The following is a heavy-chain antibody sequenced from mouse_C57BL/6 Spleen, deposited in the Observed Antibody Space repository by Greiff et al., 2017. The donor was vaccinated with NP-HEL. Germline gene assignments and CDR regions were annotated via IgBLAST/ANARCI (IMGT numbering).Heavy chain of an antibody. D-gene: IGHD5-1*01. J-gene: IGHJ2*01. V-gene: IGHV5-12*01. CDR1: GFTFSDYY. Sequence: EVMLVESGGGLVQPGGSLKLSCAASGFTFSDYYMYWVRQTPEKRLEWVAYISNGGGSTYYPDTVKGRFTISRDNAKNTLYLQMSRLKSEDTAMYYCARSNYLDYWGQGTTLTVSS. CDR3: ARSNYLDY. CDR2: ISNGGGST.